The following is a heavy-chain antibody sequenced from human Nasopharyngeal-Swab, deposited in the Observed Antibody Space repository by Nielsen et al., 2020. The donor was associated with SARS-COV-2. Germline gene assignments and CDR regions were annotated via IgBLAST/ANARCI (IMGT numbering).Heavy chain of an antibody. CDR1: GYTFTRYG. V-gene: IGHV1-2*02. CDR2: INPHSRGT. J-gene: IGHJ4*02. D-gene: IGHD4-17*01. Sequence: ASVKVSCKASGYTFTRYGIIWVRQAPGQGLEWMGWINPHSRGTKYAQKFQGRVTMTSDTSINTAYMELRRLRSDDTAVYYCARDDYGDYGYFGHWGQGTLVTVSS. CDR3: ARDDYGDYGYFGH.